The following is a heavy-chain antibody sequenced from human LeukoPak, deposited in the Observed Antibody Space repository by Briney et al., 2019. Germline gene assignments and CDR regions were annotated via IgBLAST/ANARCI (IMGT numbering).Heavy chain of an antibody. J-gene: IGHJ4*02. Sequence: SETLSLTCTLSGGSISTYYWSWIRQPPGKGLEWIGYIYHSGSTNYNPSLKSRVTISVDTSKNQFSLKLSSVTAADTAVYYCARSGAMVRGVIFYWGQGTLVTVSS. CDR3: ARSGAMVRGVIFY. CDR1: GGSISTYY. D-gene: IGHD3-10*01. V-gene: IGHV4-59*12. CDR2: IYHSGST.